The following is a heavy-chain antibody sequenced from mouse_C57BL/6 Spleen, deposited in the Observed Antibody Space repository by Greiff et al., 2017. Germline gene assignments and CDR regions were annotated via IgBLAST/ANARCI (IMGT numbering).Heavy chain of an antibody. CDR3: AREDCYGSSEGLAD. D-gene: IGHD1-1*01. V-gene: IGHV1-59*01. CDR2: IDPSASYT. CDR1: GYTFTSYW. Sequence: QVQLQQPGAELVRPGTSVKLSCKASGYTFTSYWMHWVKQRPGQGLEWIGVIDPSASYTNYNQKFKGKATLTVDTSSSTAYMQLSSLTSEDSEVYNCAREDCYGSSEGLADWGQGTLVTVSA. J-gene: IGHJ3*01.